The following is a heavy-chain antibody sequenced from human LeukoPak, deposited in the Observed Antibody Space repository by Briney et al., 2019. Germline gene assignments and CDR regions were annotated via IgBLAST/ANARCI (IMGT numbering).Heavy chain of an antibody. CDR3: ASNPIVVVPAAITY. CDR2: IWYDGSNK. J-gene: IGHJ4*02. CDR1: GFTFSSYG. V-gene: IGHV3-30*19. D-gene: IGHD2-2*01. Sequence: GRSLRLSCAASGFTFSSYGMHWVRQAPGKGLEWVAVIWYDGSNKYYADSVKGRFTISRDNSKNTLYLQMNSLRAEDTAVYYCASNPIVVVPAAITYWGQGTLVTVSS.